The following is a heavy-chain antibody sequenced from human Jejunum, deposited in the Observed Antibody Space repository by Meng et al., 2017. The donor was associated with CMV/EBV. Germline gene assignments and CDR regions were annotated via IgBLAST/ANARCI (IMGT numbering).Heavy chain of an antibody. CDR1: GFTFSTYA. V-gene: IGHV3-23*03. Sequence: GFTFSTYAMTWVHQAPGKGLEWVSLIYSGGSTTYYADSVKGRFTISRDDSKNTLYLQMNSLRAEDTAIYYCAKDLFYDGSGYYLGNWGQGALVTVSS. J-gene: IGHJ4*02. CDR2: IYSGGSTT. D-gene: IGHD3-22*01. CDR3: AKDLFYDGSGYYLGN.